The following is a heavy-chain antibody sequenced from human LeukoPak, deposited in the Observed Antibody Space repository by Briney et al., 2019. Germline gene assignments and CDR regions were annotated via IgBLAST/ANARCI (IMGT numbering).Heavy chain of an antibody. CDR1: GGSISSSSYY. CDR2: IYYSGST. CDR3: ARHGSGYWFDP. J-gene: IGHJ5*02. D-gene: IGHD3-10*01. Sequence: SETLSLTCTVSGGSISSSSYYWGWIRQPPGKGLEWIGSIYYSGSTYYNPSLKSRVTISVDTSKNQFSLKLSSETAADTAVYYCARHGSGYWFDPWGQGTLVTVSS. V-gene: IGHV4-39*01.